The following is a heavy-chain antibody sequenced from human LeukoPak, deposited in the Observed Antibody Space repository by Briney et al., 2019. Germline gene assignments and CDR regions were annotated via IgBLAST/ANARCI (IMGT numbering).Heavy chain of an antibody. D-gene: IGHD2/OR15-2a*01. V-gene: IGHV1-18*01. CDR2: ISAYNGNT. CDR1: GYTFTSYC. Sequence: ASVKVSCGASGYTFTSYCISGVRQAPGQGLEWMGWISAYNGNTNYAQKLQGRVTMTTDTSTSTAYMELRSLRSDDTAVYYCARDLSWRHYFDYWGQGTLVTVSS. J-gene: IGHJ4*02. CDR3: ARDLSWRHYFDY.